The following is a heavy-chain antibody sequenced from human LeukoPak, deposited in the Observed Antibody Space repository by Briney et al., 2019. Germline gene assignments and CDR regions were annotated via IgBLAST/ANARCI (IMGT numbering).Heavy chain of an antibody. V-gene: IGHV3-23*01. D-gene: IGHD3-22*01. Sequence: PGASLRLSCEASGFTFSSYAMSWVRQAPGKGLEWVSAISGSGGSTYYADSVKGRFTISRDNSKNTLYLQMNSLRAEDTAVYYCAKRDSSGYYYVYYYYYGMDVWGQGTTVTVSS. J-gene: IGHJ6*02. CDR2: ISGSGGST. CDR3: AKRDSSGYYYVYYYYYGMDV. CDR1: GFTFSSYA.